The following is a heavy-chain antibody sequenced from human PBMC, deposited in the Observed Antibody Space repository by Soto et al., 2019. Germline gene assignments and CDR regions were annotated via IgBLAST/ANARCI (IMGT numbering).Heavy chain of an antibody. CDR3: ARGIGYSAQDY. J-gene: IGHJ4*02. Sequence: WGSLVISCATSGFTFSTYSMHWVRQAPGKGLVLPSRISDDMSNTGYADSVSGRFTISRDNAKNTLYLQMDSLRAEDTALYYCARGIGYSAQDYWGQGTMVTVSS. CDR1: GFTFSTYS. D-gene: IGHD5-18*01. V-gene: IGHV3-74*01. CDR2: ISDDMSNT.